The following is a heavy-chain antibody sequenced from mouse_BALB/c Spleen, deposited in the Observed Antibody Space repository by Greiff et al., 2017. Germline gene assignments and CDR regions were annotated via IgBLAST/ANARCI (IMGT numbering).Heavy chain of an antibody. V-gene: IGHV5-6*02. Sequence: DVKLVESGGDLVKPGGSLKLSCAASGFTFSSYGMSWVRQTPDKRLEWVATISSGGSYTYYPDSVKGRFTISRDNAKNTLYLQMSSLKSEDTAMYYCARTYGYDYFDYWGQGTTLTVSS. CDR2: ISSGGSYT. D-gene: IGHD1-2*01. CDR3: ARTYGYDYFDY. CDR1: GFTFSSYG. J-gene: IGHJ2*01.